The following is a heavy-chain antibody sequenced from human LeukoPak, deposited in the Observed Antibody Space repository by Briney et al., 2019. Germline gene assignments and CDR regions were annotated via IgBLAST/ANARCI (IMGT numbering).Heavy chain of an antibody. Sequence: SGGSVTLSCSASGFTFGSDGMHWVRQAPGKGLEWVAFIRFDGSNKQYGDSVKGRFTVSRDNSKNTMYLHMNNVRAEYTVVYYCAKGYLSSSWWFDYWGQGTLVIVSS. CDR3: AKGYLSSSWWFDY. D-gene: IGHD6-13*01. J-gene: IGHJ4*02. CDR1: GFTFGSDG. V-gene: IGHV3-30*02. CDR2: IRFDGSNK.